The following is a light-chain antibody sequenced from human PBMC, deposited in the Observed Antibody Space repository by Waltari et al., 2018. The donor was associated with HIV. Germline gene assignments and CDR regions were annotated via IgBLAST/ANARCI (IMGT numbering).Light chain of an antibody. Sequence: EIVLTQSPATLSLSPGERATLSCRASHSVISYLAWYQQKPGQPPTLLLYDASNRATGIPARFSGSGSGTDFTLTISSLEPEDFAVDYCQQPSNWPPITFGQGTRLEIK. CDR3: QQPSNWPPIT. J-gene: IGKJ5*01. CDR1: HSVISY. CDR2: DAS. V-gene: IGKV3-11*01.